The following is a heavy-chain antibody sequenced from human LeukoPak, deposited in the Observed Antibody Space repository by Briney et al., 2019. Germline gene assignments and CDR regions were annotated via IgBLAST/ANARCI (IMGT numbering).Heavy chain of an antibody. V-gene: IGHV3-66*01. CDR1: GFTVSNNY. J-gene: IGHJ4*02. D-gene: IGHD1-7*01. CDR2: IYSGGST. CDR3: ARVGAENYHPLDY. Sequence: GGSLRLSCAASGFTVSNNYMSWVRQAPGKGLEWVSVIYSGGSTYYADSVKGRFTISRDNSKNILYLQLSSLRIEDTAVYYCARVGAENYHPLDYWGQGTLVTVSS.